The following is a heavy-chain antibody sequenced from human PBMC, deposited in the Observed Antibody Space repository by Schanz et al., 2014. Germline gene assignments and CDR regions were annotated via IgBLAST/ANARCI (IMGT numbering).Heavy chain of an antibody. CDR3: ASETLNWQAFDI. CDR1: GFIFNDYY. D-gene: IGHD1-20*01. V-gene: IGHV3-11*01. Sequence: QVQLVESGGGLVKPGGSLRLSCAASGFIFNDYYMNWIRQAPGKGLEWLSYISRDGTTSYYADSVKGRFTISRDNARNSLYLEMPTLRGEDTTVYYFASETLNWQAFDIWGPGTVATVSS. J-gene: IGHJ3*02. CDR2: ISRDGTTS.